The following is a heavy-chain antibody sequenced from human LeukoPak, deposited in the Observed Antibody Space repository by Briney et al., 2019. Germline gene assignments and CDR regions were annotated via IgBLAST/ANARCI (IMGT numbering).Heavy chain of an antibody. V-gene: IGHV3-33*03. Sequence: GGSLRLSCVASGFTFRSYGMCWVRQPPGKGLEWVAFIWYNGGRKYYPDAVKGRFTISRDNTKNTLYLEINSLRPDDTGIYYCAKDPVAAAGTFYYMAVWGKGTTVTVSS. J-gene: IGHJ6*03. CDR3: AKDPVAAAGTFYYMAV. CDR1: GFTFRSYG. CDR2: IWYNGGRK. D-gene: IGHD6-13*01.